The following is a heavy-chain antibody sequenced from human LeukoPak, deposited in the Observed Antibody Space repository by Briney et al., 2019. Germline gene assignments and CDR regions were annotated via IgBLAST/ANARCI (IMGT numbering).Heavy chain of an antibody. J-gene: IGHJ6*03. Sequence: GPTLVNPTQTLTLTCTFSGFSLSTSGMCVSWIRQPPGKALEWLARIDWDDDKYYSTSLKTRLTISKDTSKNQVVLTMTNMDPVDTATYYCARALRSSSHYYYIDVWGKGTTVTVSS. CDR1: GFSLSTSGMC. CDR3: ARALRSSSHYYYIDV. V-gene: IGHV2-70*11. CDR2: IDWDDDK. D-gene: IGHD6-6*01.